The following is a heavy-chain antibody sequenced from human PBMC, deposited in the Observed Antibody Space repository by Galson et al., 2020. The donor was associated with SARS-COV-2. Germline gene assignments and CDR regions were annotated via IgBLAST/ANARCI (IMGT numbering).Heavy chain of an antibody. J-gene: IGHJ4*02. CDR1: GGSISSSSYY. V-gene: IGHV4-39*01. Sequence: SETLSLTCTVSGGSISSSSYYWGWIRQPPGKGLEWIGSIYYSGSTYYNPSLKSRVTISVDTSKNQFSLKLSSVTAADTAVYYCARPTSYYDILTGYYAEEYFDYWGQGTLVTVSS. D-gene: IGHD3-9*01. CDR2: IYYSGST. CDR3: ARPTSYYDILTGYYAEEYFDY.